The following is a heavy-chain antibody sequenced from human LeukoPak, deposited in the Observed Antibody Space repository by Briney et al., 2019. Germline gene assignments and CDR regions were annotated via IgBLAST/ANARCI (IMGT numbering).Heavy chain of an antibody. CDR1: GFTFSSYS. CDR3: ARGPESGSYYGY. Sequence: GGSLRLSCAASGFTFSSYSMNWVRQAPGKGLEWVSSISSSSSYIYYADSVKGRFTISRDNAKNSLYLQMNSLRAEDTAVYYCARGPESGSYYGYWGQGTLVTVSS. J-gene: IGHJ4*02. V-gene: IGHV3-21*04. CDR2: ISSSSSYI. D-gene: IGHD1-26*01.